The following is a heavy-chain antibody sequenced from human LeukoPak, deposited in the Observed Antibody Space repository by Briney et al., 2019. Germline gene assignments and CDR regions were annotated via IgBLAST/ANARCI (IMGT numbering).Heavy chain of an antibody. V-gene: IGHV3-48*03. CDR1: GFTFSSYD. CDR3: VRGLRYTILGGDYF. J-gene: IGHJ4*02. CDR2: ISSSGSTI. Sequence: PGGSLRLSCAVSGFTFSSYDVKWVRQAPGKGLEWVSFISSSGSTINYADSVNGRFTISRDNAKNSLYLQMNSLRAEDTAVYYCVRGLRYTILGGDYFWGQGPLVTVSS. D-gene: IGHD3-3*01.